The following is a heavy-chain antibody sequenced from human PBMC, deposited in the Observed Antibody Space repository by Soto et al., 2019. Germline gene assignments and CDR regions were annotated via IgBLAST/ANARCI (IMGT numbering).Heavy chain of an antibody. D-gene: IGHD6-13*01. V-gene: IGHV4-59*01. CDR2: IYYSGST. Sequence: VSLTCTVSGGSISSYYWSWIRQPPGKGLEWIGYIYYSGSTNYNPSLKSRVTISVDTSKNQFSLKLSSVTAADTAVYYCARDSDSSFDYWGQGTLVTVSS. CDR1: GGSISSYY. CDR3: ARDSDSSFDY. J-gene: IGHJ4*02.